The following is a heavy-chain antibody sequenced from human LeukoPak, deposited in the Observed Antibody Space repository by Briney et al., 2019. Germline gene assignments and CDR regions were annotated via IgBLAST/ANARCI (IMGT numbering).Heavy chain of an antibody. J-gene: IGHJ4*02. V-gene: IGHV1-2*06. CDR2: INPNSGGT. Sequence: ASVKVSCKASGYTFTGYYMHWVRQAPGQGLEWMGRINPNSGGTNYAQKFQGRVTMTRDTSISTAYMELSRLRSDDTAVYYYARDGTMVRGVIDYWGQGTLVTVSS. CDR3: ARDGTMVRGVIDY. CDR1: GYTFTGYY. D-gene: IGHD3-10*01.